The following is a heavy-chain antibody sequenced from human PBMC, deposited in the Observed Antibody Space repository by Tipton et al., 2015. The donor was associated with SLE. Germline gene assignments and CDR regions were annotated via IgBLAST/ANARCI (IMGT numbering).Heavy chain of an antibody. CDR3: ARDGYSSGWSSYYYYGMDV. CDR1: GGTFSSYA. J-gene: IGHJ6*02. V-gene: IGHV1-69*05. CDR2: IIPIFGTA. D-gene: IGHD6-19*01. Sequence: QLVQSGAEVKKPGSSVKVSCKASGGTFSSYAISWVRQAPGQGLEWMGGIIPIFGTANYAQKFQGRVTITTDESTSTAYMELSSLRSEDTAVYYCARDGYSSGWSSYYYYGMDVWGQGTTVTVSS.